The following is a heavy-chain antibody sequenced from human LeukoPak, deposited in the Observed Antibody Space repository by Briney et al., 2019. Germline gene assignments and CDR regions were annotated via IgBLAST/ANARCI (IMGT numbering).Heavy chain of an antibody. J-gene: IGHJ4*02. CDR2: IYYSGST. CDR3: ARCLYCSSTSCLYYFDY. V-gene: IGHV4-39*01. Sequence: SETLSLTCTVSGGSISSSSYYWGWIRQPPGKGLEWIGSIYYSGSTYYNPSLKSRVTISVDTSKNQFSLKLSSVTAADTAVYYCARCLYCSSTSCLYYFDYWGQGTLVTVSS. CDR1: GGSISSSSYY. D-gene: IGHD2-2*01.